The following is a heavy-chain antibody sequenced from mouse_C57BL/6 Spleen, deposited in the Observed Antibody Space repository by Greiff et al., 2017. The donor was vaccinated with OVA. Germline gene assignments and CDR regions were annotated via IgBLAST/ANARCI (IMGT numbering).Heavy chain of an antibody. CDR1: GYTFTGYW. D-gene: IGHD2-14*01. J-gene: IGHJ2*01. V-gene: IGHV1-9*01. CDR3: ARDRPFDY. Sequence: QVQLKQSGAELMKPGASVKLSCKATGYTFTGYWIEWVKQGPGPGLEWVGEILPGSGCTNFNEKFKGKATFTADTSSTTAYMQRRSLTTEDSDIYYCARDRPFDYWGQGTTLTVSS. CDR2: ILPGSGCT.